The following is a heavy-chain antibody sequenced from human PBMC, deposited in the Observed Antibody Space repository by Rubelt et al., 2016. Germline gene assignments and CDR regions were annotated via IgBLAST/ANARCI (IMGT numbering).Heavy chain of an antibody. CDR2: ISYDGSNK. CDR3: AKDRMGGYKSAYYYYYYGMDV. V-gene: IGHV3-30*18. Sequence: ISYDGSNKYYADSVKGRFPISRDNSKNTLYLQMNSLRAEDTAVYYCAKDRMGGYKSAYYYYYYGMDVWGQGTTVTVSS. D-gene: IGHD5-24*01. J-gene: IGHJ6*02.